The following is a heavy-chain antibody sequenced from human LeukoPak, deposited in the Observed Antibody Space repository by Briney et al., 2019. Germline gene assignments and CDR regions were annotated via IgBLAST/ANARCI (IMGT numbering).Heavy chain of an antibody. V-gene: IGHV4-39*01. J-gene: IGHJ3*02. CDR1: GGSISSTRYY. Sequence: SETLSLTCTVSGGSISSTRYYWGWIRQPPGKGLEWIGSIYYSGSTFYNPSLKSRVTISVDTSKNQCSLKLSSVTAADTAVYYCARQDVGAASDSFDIWGQGTMVTVSS. CDR2: IYYSGST. D-gene: IGHD3-16*01. CDR3: ARQDVGAASDSFDI.